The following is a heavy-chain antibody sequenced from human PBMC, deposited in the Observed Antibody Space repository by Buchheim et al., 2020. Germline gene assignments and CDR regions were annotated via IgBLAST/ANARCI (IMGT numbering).Heavy chain of an antibody. V-gene: IGHV1-69*01. Sequence: QVQLEQSGAEVKKPGSSVRVSCKASGGTFSTYVINWVRQAPGQGLEWMGAVIPIFGTPNYAQKFQGRVTITADESTDTAYMDLSSLRSEDTALYYCAGQKGYCNDGECYNDLYFDYWGQGTL. CDR3: AGQKGYCNDGECYNDLYFDY. CDR1: GGTFSTYV. D-gene: IGHD2-8*01. CDR2: VIPIFGTP. J-gene: IGHJ4*02.